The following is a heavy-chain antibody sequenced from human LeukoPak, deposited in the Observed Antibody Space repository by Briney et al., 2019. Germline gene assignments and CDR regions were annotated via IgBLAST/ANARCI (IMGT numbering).Heavy chain of an antibody. CDR1: GGTFSSYA. CDR2: INPSGGST. Sequence: ASVKVSCKASGGTFSSYAISWVRQAPGQGLEWMGIINPSGGSTSYAQKFQGRVTMTRDTSTSTVYMELSSLRSEDTAVYYCARSLDWGLTYFDLWGRGTLVTVSS. V-gene: IGHV1-46*01. J-gene: IGHJ2*01. CDR3: ARSLDWGLTYFDL. D-gene: IGHD3/OR15-3a*01.